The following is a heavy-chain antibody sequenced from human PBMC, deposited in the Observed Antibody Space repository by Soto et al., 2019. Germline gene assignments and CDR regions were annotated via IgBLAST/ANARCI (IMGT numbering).Heavy chain of an antibody. Sequence: QLQLQESGPGLVKPSETLSLTCTVSDVSISSRTYFWGWIRQPPGKGLEWIGSIYSSGSTYYNPTLKSRVTISVDTTKNQFSLKLSFVTAADTAVYYCARGPRNFDYGGQGALVTVSS. CDR3: ARGPRNFDY. CDR1: DVSISSRTYF. J-gene: IGHJ4*02. V-gene: IGHV4-39*01. CDR2: IYSSGST.